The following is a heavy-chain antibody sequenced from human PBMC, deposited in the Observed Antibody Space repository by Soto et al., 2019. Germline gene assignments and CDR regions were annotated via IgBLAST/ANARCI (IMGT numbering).Heavy chain of an antibody. CDR2: ISAYNGNT. J-gene: IGHJ4*02. V-gene: IGHV1-18*01. Sequence: GASVKVSCKASGYTFANYGISWVRRAPGQGLEWMAWISAYNGNTNYAQKLQGRVTMTTDTSTSTAYMELRSLTFDDTAVYYFARDDRNDGHGSYAYFDYWGQGTLVTVSS. D-gene: IGHD1-1*01. CDR3: ARDDRNDGHGSYAYFDY. CDR1: GYTFANYG.